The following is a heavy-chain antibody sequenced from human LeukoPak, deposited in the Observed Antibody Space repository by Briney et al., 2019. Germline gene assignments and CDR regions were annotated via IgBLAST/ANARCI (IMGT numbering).Heavy chain of an antibody. CDR1: GYTFTGYY. J-gene: IGHJ6*02. Sequence: ASVKVSCKASGYTFTGYYMHWVRQAPGQGLEWMGWINPNSGGTNYAQKFQGRVTMTRDTSISTAYMELSRLRSDDTAVYYCAGDVRKAVAGTPYYYYGMDVWGQGTTVTVSS. D-gene: IGHD6-19*01. CDR2: INPNSGGT. V-gene: IGHV1-2*02. CDR3: AGDVRKAVAGTPYYYYGMDV.